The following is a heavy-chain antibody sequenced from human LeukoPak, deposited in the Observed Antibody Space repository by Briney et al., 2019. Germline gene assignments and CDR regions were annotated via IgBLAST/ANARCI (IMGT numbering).Heavy chain of an antibody. CDR2: IYYSGST. J-gene: IGHJ6*03. CDR3: ARVKRGYSGYDYYYYYMDV. D-gene: IGHD5-12*01. CDR1: GGSISSGGYY. Sequence: SETLSLTCTVSGGSISSGGYYWSWIRQHPGKGLEWIGYIYYSGSTYYNPSLKSRVTISVDTSKNQFSLKLSSVTTADTAVYYCARVKRGYSGYDYYYYYMDVWGKGTTVTVSS. V-gene: IGHV4-31*03.